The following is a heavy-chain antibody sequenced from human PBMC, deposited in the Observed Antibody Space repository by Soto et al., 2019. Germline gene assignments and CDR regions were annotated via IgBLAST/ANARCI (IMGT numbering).Heavy chain of an antibody. V-gene: IGHV4-31*03. CDR1: GGSVSGGVYY. CDR2: IYYSGST. D-gene: IGHD6-19*01. J-gene: IGHJ1*01. CDR3: ARSSVAGAGYFQH. Sequence: QVQLQESGPGLVKPSQTLSLTCTVSGGSVSGGVYYWNWIRQHPEKGLEWIGYIYYSGSTYYNPSLRSRVTISADTSKNQFSLKLSSVTVADTAVYCCARSSVAGAGYFQHWGQGTQVIVSS.